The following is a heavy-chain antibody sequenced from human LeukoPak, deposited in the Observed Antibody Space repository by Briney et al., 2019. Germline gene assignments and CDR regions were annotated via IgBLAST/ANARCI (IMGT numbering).Heavy chain of an antibody. Sequence: PSETLSVTCTVSGGSISSDYWSWIRQPAGEGLEWIGRIYTSGSTNYNPSLKSRVTISVDKSKNQFSLKLSSVTAADTAVYYCARVIAVAGELDYWGQGTLVTVSS. CDR1: GGSISSDY. CDR2: IYTSGST. J-gene: IGHJ4*02. D-gene: IGHD6-19*01. CDR3: ARVIAVAGELDY. V-gene: IGHV4-4*07.